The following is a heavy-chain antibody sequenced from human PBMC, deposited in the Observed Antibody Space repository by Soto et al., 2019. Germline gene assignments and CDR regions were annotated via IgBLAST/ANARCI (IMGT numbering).Heavy chain of an antibody. D-gene: IGHD3-22*01. CDR2: IYYGGST. CDR1: GGSISSYY. CDR3: ARALSVYYYDSSGYQSYFDY. V-gene: IGHV4-59*01. J-gene: IGHJ4*02. Sequence: QVQLQESGPGLVKPSETLSLTCTVSGGSISSYYWSWIRQPPGKGLEWIGYIYYGGSTNYNPSLKSRVTISVDPSKNQFSLKLSSVTAADTAVYYCARALSVYYYDSSGYQSYFDYWGQGTLVTVSS.